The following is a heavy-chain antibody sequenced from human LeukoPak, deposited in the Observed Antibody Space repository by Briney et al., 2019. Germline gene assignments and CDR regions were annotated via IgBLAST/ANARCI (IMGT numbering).Heavy chain of an antibody. CDR1: GFSFMNAW. CDR2: TKSNADGGTP. CDR3: TTFYHEYSPY. V-gene: IGHV3-15*01. D-gene: IGHD2/OR15-2a*01. Sequence: SGGSLRLSXAASGFSFMNAWMIWVRQAPGKGLEWVGRTKSNADGGTPDYAAPARGRFTISRDDSKNTLYLQMNSLKTEDTAVYYCTTFYHEYSPYWGRGTLVTVSS. J-gene: IGHJ4*02.